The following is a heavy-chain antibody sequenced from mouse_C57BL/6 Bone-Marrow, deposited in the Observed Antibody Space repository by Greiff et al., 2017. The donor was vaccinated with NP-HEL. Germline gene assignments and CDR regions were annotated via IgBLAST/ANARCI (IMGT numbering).Heavy chain of an antibody. D-gene: IGHD2-3*01. Sequence: EVKVVESGEGLVKPGGSLKLSCAASGFTFSSYAMSWVRQTPEKRLEWVAYISSGGDYIYYADTVKGRFTISRDNARNTLYLQMSSLKSEDTAMYYCTRDRGMGWFAYWGQGTLVTVSA. CDR2: ISSGGDYI. CDR1: GFTFSSYA. J-gene: IGHJ3*01. V-gene: IGHV5-9-1*02. CDR3: TRDRGMGWFAY.